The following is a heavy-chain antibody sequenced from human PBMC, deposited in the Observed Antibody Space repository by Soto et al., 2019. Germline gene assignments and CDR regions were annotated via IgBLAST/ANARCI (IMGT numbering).Heavy chain of an antibody. CDR3: ARGASP. CDR2: MNPNTGNT. Sequence: QVQLVQSGAEVKKPGASVKVSCKASGYTFTSSDINCVRQATGQGLEWMGWMNPNTGNTGYAQKFQGRITLTRSTSISTAYLELSSLNSDDSAVYYCARGASPWGQGTLVTVSS. V-gene: IGHV1-8*01. CDR1: GYTFTSSD. J-gene: IGHJ5*02.